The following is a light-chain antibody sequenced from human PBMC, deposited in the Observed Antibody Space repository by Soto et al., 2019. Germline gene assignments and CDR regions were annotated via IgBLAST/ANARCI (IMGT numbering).Light chain of an antibody. CDR3: ASWDDSLSGDV. J-gene: IGLJ1*01. CDR2: KNN. Sequence: QSVLTQPPSASGTPGQRVTISCSGSSSSIGTNYVYWYQQLPGTAPNLLIYKNNQRPSGVPDRFSGSKSGTSASLAISGLRSEDEADYHCASWDDSLSGDVFGTGTKLTVL. V-gene: IGLV1-47*01. CDR1: SSSIGTNY.